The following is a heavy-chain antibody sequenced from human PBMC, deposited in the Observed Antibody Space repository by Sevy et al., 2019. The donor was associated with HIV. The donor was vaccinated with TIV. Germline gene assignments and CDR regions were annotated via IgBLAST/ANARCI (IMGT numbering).Heavy chain of an antibody. Sequence: GGSLRLSCAASGFTFSSYAMSWVRQAPGEGLEWVSAISGSGGSTYYADSVKGRLTISRDNSKNTLYLQMNSLGAEDTAVYYCAKGSYSPTGYFDYWGQGTLVTVSS. J-gene: IGHJ4*02. V-gene: IGHV3-23*01. D-gene: IGHD1-26*01. CDR2: ISGSGGST. CDR1: GFTFSSYA. CDR3: AKGSYSPTGYFDY.